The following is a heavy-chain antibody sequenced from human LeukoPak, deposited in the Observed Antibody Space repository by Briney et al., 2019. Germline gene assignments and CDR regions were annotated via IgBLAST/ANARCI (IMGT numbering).Heavy chain of an antibody. V-gene: IGHV3-23*01. CDR2: ISGSGGST. Sequence: GGSLRLSCAASGFTFSSYAMSWVRQAPGKGLEWVSAISGSGGSTYYADSVKGRFTISRDNSKNTLYLQMNSLRAEDTAVYYCAKVTTVGASSYYYYMDVWGKGTTVTVSS. CDR3: AKVTTVGASSYYYYMDV. J-gene: IGHJ6*03. CDR1: GFTFSSYA. D-gene: IGHD4-23*01.